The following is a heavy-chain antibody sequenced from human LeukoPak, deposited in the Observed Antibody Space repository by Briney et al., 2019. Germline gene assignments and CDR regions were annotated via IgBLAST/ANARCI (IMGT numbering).Heavy chain of an antibody. D-gene: IGHD2-8*01. V-gene: IGHV4-34*01. Sequence: SETLSLTCAVYGGSFSGYYWSWIRQPPGKGLEWIGEINHSGSTNYNPSLKSRVTISVDTSKNQFSLKLSSVTAADTAVYYCARLGYCTNGVCYTVRLDVWGQGTTVTVSS. CDR1: GGSFSGYY. J-gene: IGHJ6*02. CDR2: INHSGST. CDR3: ARLGYCTNGVCYTVRLDV.